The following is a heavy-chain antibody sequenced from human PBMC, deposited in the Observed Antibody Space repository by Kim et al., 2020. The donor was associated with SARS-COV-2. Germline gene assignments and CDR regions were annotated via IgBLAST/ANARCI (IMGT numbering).Heavy chain of an antibody. J-gene: IGHJ3*02. CDR3: ARHSDRGSDVPLAFHI. CDR2: IFYSGTT. Sequence: SETLSLTCTVSGGSINSGSYFWGWIRQPPGKGLEWIGSIFYSGTTYYNPSLESRVTISADTSNNHFSLILSYVTAADTAVYYCARHSDRGSDVPLAFHIWGQGTMVTVSS. CDR1: GGSINSGSYF. D-gene: IGHD1-26*01. V-gene: IGHV4-39*01.